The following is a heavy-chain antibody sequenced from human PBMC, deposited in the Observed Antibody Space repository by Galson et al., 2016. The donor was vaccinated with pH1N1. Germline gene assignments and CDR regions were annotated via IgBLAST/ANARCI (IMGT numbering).Heavy chain of an antibody. J-gene: IGHJ4*02. CDR1: GGTFSSYT. V-gene: IGHV1-69*13. CDR3: ANHSLRDGYNLYYFDY. Sequence: VKVSCKASGGTFSSYTFSWMRQAPGQGLEWMGGIIPIFGTPNYAQKFQGRVAITADESSSTAYMELSSLRSEDTAVYYCANHSLRDGYNLYYFDYWGQGTLVTVSS. D-gene: IGHD5-24*01. CDR2: IIPIFGTP.